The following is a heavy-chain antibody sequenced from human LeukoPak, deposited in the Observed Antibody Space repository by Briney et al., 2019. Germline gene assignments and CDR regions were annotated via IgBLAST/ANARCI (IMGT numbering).Heavy chain of an antibody. CDR1: GFTFSSYA. Sequence: PGGSLRLSCAASGFTFSSYAMSWVRQAPGKGLEWVAVISYDGSNKYYADSVKGRFTISRDNSKNTLYLQMNSPRAEDTAVYYCAKDRLTMVRGQGSPLYYFDYWGQGTLVTVSS. CDR2: ISYDGSNK. D-gene: IGHD3-10*01. V-gene: IGHV3-30*18. J-gene: IGHJ4*02. CDR3: AKDRLTMVRGQGSPLYYFDY.